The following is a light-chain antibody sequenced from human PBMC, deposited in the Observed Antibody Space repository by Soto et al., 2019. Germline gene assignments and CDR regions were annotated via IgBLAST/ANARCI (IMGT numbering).Light chain of an antibody. V-gene: IGLV1-44*01. Sequence: QSVLTQPPSASGTPGQRVTISCSGSSSNIGSNTVNWYQQLPGTAPKLLIYSNNQRPSGVPDRFSGSKSGTSASLAISGRQSEDEADYYCAAWDDSLNGYVFGPGTKVTVL. J-gene: IGLJ1*01. CDR3: AAWDDSLNGYV. CDR2: SNN. CDR1: SSNIGSNT.